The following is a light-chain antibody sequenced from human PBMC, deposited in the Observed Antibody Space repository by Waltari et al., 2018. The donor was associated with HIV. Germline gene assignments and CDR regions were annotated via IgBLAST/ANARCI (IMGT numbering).Light chain of an antibody. Sequence: QSVLTQPPSVSGAPGQRVTISCTGSSSNIGAGYDVHWYQHFPGRAPKLLIYGPSKRSPGVPGRVAGSRSCASASRAITGLRAEDEADYYCQSYDSSLSVVFGGGTTLTVL. V-gene: IGLV1-40*03. J-gene: IGLJ2*01. CDR1: SSNIGAGYD. CDR3: QSYDSSLSVV. CDR2: GPS.